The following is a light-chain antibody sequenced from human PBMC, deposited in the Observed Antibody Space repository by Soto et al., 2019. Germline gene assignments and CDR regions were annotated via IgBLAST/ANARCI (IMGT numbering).Light chain of an antibody. CDR3: YQECSTPPA. CDR2: GAS. J-gene: IGKJ1*01. CDR1: QSVSNNY. Sequence: VFPRCRANVQRLTGEKGNRACRASQSVSNNYLAWYQQKPGQAPRLLIYGASNRATGMPDRVSGLRSGTYFTLALTRLGSEDLVVFYIYQECSTPPAFGQGTKVDI. V-gene: IGKV3-20*01.